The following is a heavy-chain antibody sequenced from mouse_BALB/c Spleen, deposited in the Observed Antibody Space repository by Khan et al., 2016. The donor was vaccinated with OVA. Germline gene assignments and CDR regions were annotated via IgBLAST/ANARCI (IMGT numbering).Heavy chain of an antibody. J-gene: IGHJ3*01. CDR2: INPNNGGT. CDR1: GYTFTDYN. Sequence: EVQLQQSGPELVKPGASVKIPCKASGYTFTDYNMDWVKQSHGKSLEWIGDINPNNGGTIYNQKFKGKATLTVDKSSNTAYMELRSLASEDTAVXYCARLGYGSFGYWGQGTLVTVSA. D-gene: IGHD1-1*01. CDR3: ARLGYGSFGY. V-gene: IGHV1-18*01.